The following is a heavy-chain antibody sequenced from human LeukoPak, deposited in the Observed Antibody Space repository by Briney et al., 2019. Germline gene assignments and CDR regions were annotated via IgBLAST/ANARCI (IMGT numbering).Heavy chain of an antibody. Sequence: SVKVSCKASGGTFSNYAISWVRQAPGQGLEWMGGIIPIFGTANYAQKVRGRVTMTTDTSTRTAYMELRSLRSDDTAVYYCARGLQENLAWLTAFSAFDIWGQGTMVTVSS. J-gene: IGHJ3*02. CDR3: ARGLQENLAWLTAFSAFDI. V-gene: IGHV1-69*05. CDR2: IIPIFGTA. D-gene: IGHD6-19*01. CDR1: GGTFSNYA.